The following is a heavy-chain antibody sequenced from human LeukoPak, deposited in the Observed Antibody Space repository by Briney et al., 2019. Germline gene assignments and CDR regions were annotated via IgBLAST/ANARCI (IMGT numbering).Heavy chain of an antibody. CDR2: ISSSGSTI. Sequence: GGSLRLSCAASGFTFSGSAMHWVRQAPGKGLEWVSYISSSGSTIYYADSVKGRFTISRDNAKNSLYLQMNSLRAEDTAVYYCARVGSSWYPYYYYYMDVWGKGTTVTISS. V-gene: IGHV3-48*03. CDR1: GFTFSGSA. J-gene: IGHJ6*03. D-gene: IGHD6-13*01. CDR3: ARVGSSWYPYYYYYMDV.